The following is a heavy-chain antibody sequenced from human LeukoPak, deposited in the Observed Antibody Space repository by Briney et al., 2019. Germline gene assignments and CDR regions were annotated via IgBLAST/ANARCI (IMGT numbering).Heavy chain of an antibody. CDR3: ARRTWSGYYDDAFDI. Sequence: SETLSLTCAVSGYSISSGYYWGWIRQPPGKGLEWIGSIYHSGSTYYNPSLESRVTISVDTSKNQFSLKLSSVTAADTAVYYCARRTWSGYYDDAFDIWGQGTMVTVSS. CDR1: GYSISSGYY. CDR2: IYHSGST. J-gene: IGHJ3*02. V-gene: IGHV4-38-2*01. D-gene: IGHD3-3*01.